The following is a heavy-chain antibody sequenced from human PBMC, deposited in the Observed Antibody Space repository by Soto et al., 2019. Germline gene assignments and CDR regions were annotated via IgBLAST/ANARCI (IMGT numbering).Heavy chain of an antibody. Sequence: VGSLRLSCEGSGFTFNDYYMTWIRQAPGKGLEWVAYINTLSTAIYYADSVKGRFTISRDNAKNSLYLQMNGLRAEDTATYYCARRLQWQLRPLDSWGRGTLVTVSS. CDR1: GFTFNDYY. CDR3: ARRLQWQLRPLDS. J-gene: IGHJ4*02. V-gene: IGHV3-11*01. D-gene: IGHD6-19*01. CDR2: INTLSTAI.